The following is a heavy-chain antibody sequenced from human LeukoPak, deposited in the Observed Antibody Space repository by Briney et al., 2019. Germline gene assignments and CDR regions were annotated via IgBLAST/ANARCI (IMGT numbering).Heavy chain of an antibody. Sequence: SETLSLTCTVSGGSISSGSYYWSWIRQPAGKGLEWIGRIYTSGSTNYNPSLKSRVTISVDTSMNQFSLKLSSVTAADTAVYYCARDHYYDSSGYYVGLGFDYWGQGTLVTVSS. CDR3: ARDHYYDSSGYYVGLGFDY. J-gene: IGHJ4*02. V-gene: IGHV4-61*02. CDR2: IYTSGST. D-gene: IGHD3-22*01. CDR1: GGSISSGSYY.